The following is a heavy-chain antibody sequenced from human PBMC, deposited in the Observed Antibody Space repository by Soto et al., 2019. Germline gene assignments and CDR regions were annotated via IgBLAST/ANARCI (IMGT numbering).Heavy chain of an antibody. V-gene: IGHV1-69*01. Sequence: VQLVQSGAELKKPGSSVKVSCKASGGTVSSYAISWVRQAPGQGLEWMGGIIPLFGRTNYAQKFRGRVTITADESTSTAYMVLSSLRSEDTAVYYCARSGSTYYDILTGYHLEYWGQGTLVTVSS. J-gene: IGHJ4*02. D-gene: IGHD3-9*01. CDR3: ARSGSTYYDILTGYHLEY. CDR1: GGTVSSYA. CDR2: IIPLFGRT.